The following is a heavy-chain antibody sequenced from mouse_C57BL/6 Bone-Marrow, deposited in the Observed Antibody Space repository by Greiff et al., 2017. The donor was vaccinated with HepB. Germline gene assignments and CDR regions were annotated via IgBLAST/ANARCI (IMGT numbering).Heavy chain of an antibody. CDR1: GFTFSNYW. Sequence: EVQGVESGGGLVQPGGSMKLSCVASGFTFSNYWMNWVRQSPEKGLEWVAQIRLKSDNYATHYAESVKGRFTISRDDSKSSVYLQMNNLRAEDTGIYYCTGDDLNWDDRSFDYWGQGTTLTVSS. CDR3: TGDDLNWDDRSFDY. D-gene: IGHD4-1*01. V-gene: IGHV6-3*01. CDR2: IRLKSDNYAT. J-gene: IGHJ2*01.